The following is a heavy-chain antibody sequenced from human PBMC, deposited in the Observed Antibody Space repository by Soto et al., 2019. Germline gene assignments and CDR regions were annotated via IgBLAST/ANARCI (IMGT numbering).Heavy chain of an antibody. CDR2: IYYSGSA. J-gene: IGHJ5*02. CDR1: RGSINSGDYF. V-gene: IGHV4-30-4*01. Sequence: QVQLQESGPRLVKPSQTLSLTCTVSRGSINSGDYFWSWIRQPPGKGLDWVGFIYYSGSAYYNPSLKSRVSISVDTSKNKFSLNLSRVTAADTAVYYCARAGRRDGTSSPGRFDPWGQGTLVTVSS. CDR3: ARAGRRDGTSSPGRFDP.